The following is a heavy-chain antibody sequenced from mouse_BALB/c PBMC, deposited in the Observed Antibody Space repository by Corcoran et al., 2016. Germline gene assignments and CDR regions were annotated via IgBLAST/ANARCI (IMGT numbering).Heavy chain of an antibody. CDR2: IDPANGNT. CDR3: AITTVY. Sequence: EVQLQQSGSELVKPGASVKLSCTAAGFNIKDTYMHWVKQRPEQGLEWIGRIDPANGNTKYDPKFQGKATITADTSSNTAYLQLSSLTSEDTAVYFCAITTVYWGQGTTLTVSS. CDR1: GFNIKDTY. J-gene: IGHJ2*01. D-gene: IGHD1-1*01. V-gene: IGHV14-3*02.